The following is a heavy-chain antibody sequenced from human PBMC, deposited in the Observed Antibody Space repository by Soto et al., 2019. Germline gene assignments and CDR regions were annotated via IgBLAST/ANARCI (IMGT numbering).Heavy chain of an antibody. J-gene: IGHJ5*02. CDR2: ISTYNGNT. V-gene: IGHV1-3*04. CDR3: ARDRGSGWYQNWFDP. Sequence: GASVKVSCKASGYTLTTYAMHWVRQSPGQRLEWMGWISTYNGNTKYAQKFQGRVTMTRDTSTSTVYMELRSLRSDDTAVYYCARDRGSGWYQNWFDPWGQGTLVSVSS. CDR1: GYTLTTYA. D-gene: IGHD6-19*01.